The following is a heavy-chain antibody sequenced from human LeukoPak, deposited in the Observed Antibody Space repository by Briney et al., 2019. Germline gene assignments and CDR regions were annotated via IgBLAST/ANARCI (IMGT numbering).Heavy chain of an antibody. CDR3: ARDPYSGNYGAYYYYYMDV. Sequence: SETLSLTCTVSGGSISDYFWSWVRQSPGKGLEWIGFMHHSGSANSNPSLRSRVTMSVDTSKNQFSLKLSSVTAADTAVYYCARDPYSGNYGAYYYYYMDVWGKGTTVTISS. J-gene: IGHJ6*03. CDR2: MHHSGSA. D-gene: IGHD1-26*01. V-gene: IGHV4-59*12. CDR1: GGSISDYF.